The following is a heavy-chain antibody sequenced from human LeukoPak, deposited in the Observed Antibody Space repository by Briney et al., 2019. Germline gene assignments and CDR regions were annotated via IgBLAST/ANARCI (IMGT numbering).Heavy chain of an antibody. CDR2: ISGSGGST. J-gene: IGHJ4*02. V-gene: IGHV3-23*01. CDR3: AVVLRYFDWPAGFDY. CDR1: GFTFSSYG. D-gene: IGHD3-9*01. Sequence: GGSLRLSCAASGFTFSSYGMSWVRQAPGKGLEWVSAISGSGGSTYYADSVKGRFTISRDNSKNTLYLQMNSLRAEDTAVYYCAVVLRYFDWPAGFDYWGQGTLVTVSS.